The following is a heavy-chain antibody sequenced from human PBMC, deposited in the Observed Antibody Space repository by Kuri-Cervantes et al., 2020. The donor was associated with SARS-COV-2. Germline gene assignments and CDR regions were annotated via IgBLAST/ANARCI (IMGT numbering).Heavy chain of an antibody. J-gene: IGHJ3*02. CDR3: ARDLLLWFGETWYAFDI. Sequence: SETLSLTCVVSRGSISSGGHYWGWVRQPPGKGLEWIGSINYSGSTNYNPSLKSRVTISIDTSKSQFPLKLSSVTAANTAVYYCARDLLLWFGETWYAFDIWGQGTRVTVSS. D-gene: IGHD3-10*01. CDR1: RGSISSGGHY. V-gene: IGHV4-39*06. CDR2: INYSGST.